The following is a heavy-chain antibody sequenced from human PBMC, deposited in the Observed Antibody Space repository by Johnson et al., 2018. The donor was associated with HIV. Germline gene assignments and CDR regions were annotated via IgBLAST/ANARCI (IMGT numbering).Heavy chain of an antibody. Sequence: QVQLVESGGGVVQPGRSLRLSCAASGFTFSSYAMHWVRQAPGKGLEWVAVISYDGSNKYYADSVKGRFTISRDNSKNTLYLQMNSLRTEDTAVYYCARRRVAGDDAFDIWGQGTTVTVS. CDR2: ISYDGSNK. V-gene: IGHV3-30*04. CDR1: GFTFSSYA. J-gene: IGHJ3*02. D-gene: IGHD6-19*01. CDR3: ARRRVAGDDAFDI.